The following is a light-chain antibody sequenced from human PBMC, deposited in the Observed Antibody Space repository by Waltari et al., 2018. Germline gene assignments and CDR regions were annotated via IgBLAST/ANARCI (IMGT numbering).Light chain of an antibody. CDR3: MQALQTPT. CDR1: QSLLYPNGYNY. V-gene: IGKV2-28*01. J-gene: IGKJ4*01. Sequence: DIVMTQSPLSLPVTLGEPASISCRSSQSLLYPNGYNYLAWYLQKPGQSPQLLIYLGSNRASGVPDRFSRSGSGTNFTLKISRVESEYVGMYYCMQALQTPTFGGGTKVEI. CDR2: LGS.